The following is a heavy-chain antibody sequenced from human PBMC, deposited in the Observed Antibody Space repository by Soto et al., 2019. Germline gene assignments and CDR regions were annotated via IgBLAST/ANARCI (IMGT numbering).Heavy chain of an antibody. CDR3: ARDTDLTLVTTLDY. V-gene: IGHV1-18*04. Sequence: WASVKVSCKASGYTFTSYGISWVRQAPGQGLEWMGWISAYNGNTNYAQKLQGRVTMTTDTSTSTAYMELSSLRSEDTAVYYCARDTDLTLVTTLDYWGQGTPVTVSS. J-gene: IGHJ4*02. CDR2: ISAYNGNT. D-gene: IGHD4-17*01. CDR1: GYTFTSYG.